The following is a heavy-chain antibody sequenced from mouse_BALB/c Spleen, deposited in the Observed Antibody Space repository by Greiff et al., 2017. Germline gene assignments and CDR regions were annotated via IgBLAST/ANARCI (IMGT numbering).Heavy chain of an antibody. J-gene: IGHJ2*01. V-gene: IGHV3-2*02. Sequence: VQLKESGPGLVKPSQSLSLTCTVTGYSITSDYAWNWIRQFPGNKLEWMGYISYSGSTSYNPSLKSRISITRDTSKNQFFLQLNSVTTEDTAMYYCARRRGYYFDYWGQGTTLTVSS. CDR3: ARRRGYYFDY. CDR2: ISYSGST. CDR1: GYSITSDYA.